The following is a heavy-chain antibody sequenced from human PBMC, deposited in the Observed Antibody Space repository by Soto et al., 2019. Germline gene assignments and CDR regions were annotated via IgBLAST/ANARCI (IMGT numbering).Heavy chain of an antibody. CDR1: GYTLTDLS. Sequence: GASVKVSCQVSGYTLTDLSMHWVGQAPGKGLERMGGIDPQDGEPIYAQKFQGRGTMTEDTSTDKAYMELSSLRSEDTAVYYCATVNPALMVHAILDYLGPGTLATVAS. J-gene: IGHJ4*02. D-gene: IGHD2-8*01. CDR3: ATVNPALMVHAILDY. CDR2: IDPQDGEP. V-gene: IGHV1-24*01.